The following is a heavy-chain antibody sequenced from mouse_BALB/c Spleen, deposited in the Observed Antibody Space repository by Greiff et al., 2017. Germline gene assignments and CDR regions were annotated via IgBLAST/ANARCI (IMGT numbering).Heavy chain of an antibody. CDR3: ANLYDYDRDGAMDY. D-gene: IGHD2-4*01. V-gene: IGHV2-3*01. CDR2: IWGDGST. CDR1: GFSLTSYG. Sequence: GTLVESGPGLVAPSQSLSITCTVSGFSLTSYGVSWVRQPPGKGLEWLGVIWGDGSTNYHSALISRLSISKDNSKSQVFLKLNSLQTDDTATYYCANLYDYDRDGAMDYWGQGTSVTVSA. J-gene: IGHJ4*01.